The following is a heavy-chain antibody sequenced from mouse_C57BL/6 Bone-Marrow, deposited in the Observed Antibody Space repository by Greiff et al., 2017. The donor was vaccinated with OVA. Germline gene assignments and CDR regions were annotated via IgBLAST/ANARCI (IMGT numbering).Heavy chain of an antibody. J-gene: IGHJ3*01. D-gene: IGHD2-4*01. CDR2: INPSNGGT. CDR3: ARFNDYDGDWFAY. CDR1: GYTFTSYW. Sequence: QVQLKQPGTELVKPGASVKLSCKASGYTFTSYWMHWVKPRPGQGLEWIGNINPSNGGTNYNEKFKSKAPLTVDKSSSTAYMQLSSLTSEDSAVYYCARFNDYDGDWFAYWGQGTLVTVSA. V-gene: IGHV1-53*01.